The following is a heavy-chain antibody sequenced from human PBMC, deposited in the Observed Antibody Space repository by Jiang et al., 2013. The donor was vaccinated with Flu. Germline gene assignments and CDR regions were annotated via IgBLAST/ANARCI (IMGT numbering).Heavy chain of an antibody. V-gene: IGHV3-43D*04. Sequence: VQLVESGGVVVQPGGSLRLSCAASGFTFDDYAMHWVRQAPGKGLEWVSLISWDGGSTYYADSVKGRFTISRDNSKNSLYLQMNSLRAEDTALYYCAKDSSGGLYGGNSNFDYWGQGTLVTVSS. CDR1: GFTFDDYA. CDR3: AKDSSGGLYGGNSNFDY. J-gene: IGHJ4*02. D-gene: IGHD4-23*01. CDR2: ISWDGGST.